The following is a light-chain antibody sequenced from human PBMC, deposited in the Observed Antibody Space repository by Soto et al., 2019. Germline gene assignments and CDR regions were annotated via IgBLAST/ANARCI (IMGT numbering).Light chain of an antibody. J-gene: IGLJ3*02. V-gene: IGLV4-69*01. CDR1: SGHSSYA. CDR2: LSSDGSH. Sequence: QTVVTQSPSASASLGASVKLTCTLSSGHSSYAIAWHQQQPDKGPRFLMKLSSDGSHTKGDGIPHRFSGSSSGAERYLTISSLQSEDEADYYCQTWGTGIWVFGGGTQLTVL. CDR3: QTWGTGIWV.